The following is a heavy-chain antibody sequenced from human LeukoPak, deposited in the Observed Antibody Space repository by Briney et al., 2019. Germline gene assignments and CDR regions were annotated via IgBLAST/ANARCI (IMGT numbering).Heavy chain of an antibody. D-gene: IGHD6-19*01. Sequence: ASVKVSCKASGYTFSSYGISWVRQAPGQGLKWMGWISTYDGNTNYAQNLQGRVTMTTDTSTRTAYMELRSLRSGDTAVYYCARWSYSSDWYFGTFDIWGQGTTVTISS. CDR1: GYTFSSYG. V-gene: IGHV1-18*01. CDR2: ISTYDGNT. CDR3: ARWSYSSDWYFGTFDI. J-gene: IGHJ3*02.